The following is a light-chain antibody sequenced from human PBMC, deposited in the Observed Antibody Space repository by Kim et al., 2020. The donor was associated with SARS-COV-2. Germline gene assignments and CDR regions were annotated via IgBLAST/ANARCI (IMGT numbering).Light chain of an antibody. Sequence: SASVGDRVTITWRASQSISSWLAWYQQKPEKGPKLLIYQASTVESGVPSRFSGSGSGTEFTLTISSLQPDDFATYYCQQYKNLWAFGQGTKVDIK. CDR2: QAS. CDR3: QQYKNLWA. J-gene: IGKJ1*01. CDR1: QSISSW. V-gene: IGKV1-5*03.